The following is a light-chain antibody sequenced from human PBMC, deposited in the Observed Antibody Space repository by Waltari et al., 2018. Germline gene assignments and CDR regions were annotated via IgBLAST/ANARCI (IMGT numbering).Light chain of an antibody. CDR1: QDIINY. J-gene: IGKJ2*01. V-gene: IGKV1-33*01. Sequence: DIQMTQSPSSLSASIGDRVTITCQASQDIINYLNWYQQTPGKAHKLLIYDASNLATGVPSRFSGGGSGTDFSLTITSLHPEDIATYFCQQYENLPYTFGQGTKLEIK. CDR2: DAS. CDR3: QQYENLPYT.